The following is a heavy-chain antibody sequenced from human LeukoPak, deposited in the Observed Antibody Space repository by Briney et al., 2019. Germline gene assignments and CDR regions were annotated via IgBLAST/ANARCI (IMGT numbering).Heavy chain of an antibody. V-gene: IGHV3-21*01. D-gene: IGHD1-1*01. CDR3: ARGNAHAFDI. Sequence: GGSLRLSCAASGFAFSTYSMNWVRQAPGRGLEWVSSISGSSTYIYYADSVKGRFTISRDNAKNTLYLQMNSLRAEDTAVYFCARGNAHAFDIWGQGTMVTVSS. J-gene: IGHJ3*02. CDR1: GFAFSTYS. CDR2: ISGSSTYI.